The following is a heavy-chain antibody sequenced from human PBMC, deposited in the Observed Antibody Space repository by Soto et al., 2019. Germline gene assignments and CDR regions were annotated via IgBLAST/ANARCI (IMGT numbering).Heavy chain of an antibody. Sequence: GGSLRLSCAASGFTFSSYGMHWVRQAPGKGLEWVAVISYDGSNKYYADSVKGRFTISRDNSKNTLYLQMNSLRAEDTAVYYCAKDRVPGTTYYYYYYYGTDFCGQGIMVTVSS. CDR2: ISYDGSNK. D-gene: IGHD1-1*01. CDR1: GFTFSSYG. J-gene: IGHJ6*02. V-gene: IGHV3-30*18. CDR3: AKDRVPGTTYYYYYYYGTDF.